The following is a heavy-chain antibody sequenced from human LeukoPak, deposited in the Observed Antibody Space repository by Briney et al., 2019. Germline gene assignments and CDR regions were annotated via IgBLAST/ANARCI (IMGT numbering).Heavy chain of an antibody. Sequence: GGSLRLSCAASGFTFSSYAMSWVRQAPGKGLEWVSANSGSGDSTYYADSVKGRFTISRGSSKNMLYLQMNSLRAEDTAVYYCAKNALEWELLGGAFDIWGQGTMVTVSS. CDR3: AKNALEWELLGGAFDI. CDR1: GFTFSSYA. J-gene: IGHJ3*02. D-gene: IGHD1-26*01. CDR2: NSGSGDST. V-gene: IGHV3-23*01.